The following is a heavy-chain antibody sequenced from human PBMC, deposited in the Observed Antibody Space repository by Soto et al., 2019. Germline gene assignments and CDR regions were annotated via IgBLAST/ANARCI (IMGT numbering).Heavy chain of an antibody. CDR2: FDPEDGET. CDR1: GYTLTELS. Sequence: ASVKVSCKVSGYTLTELSMHWVRQAPGKGLEWMGGFDPEDGETIYAQKFQGRVTMTEDTSTDTAYMELSSLRAEDTAVYYCARADYDFWSGYLPYYYYYGMDVWGQGTTVTVSS. D-gene: IGHD3-3*01. CDR3: ARADYDFWSGYLPYYYYYGMDV. V-gene: IGHV1-24*01. J-gene: IGHJ6*02.